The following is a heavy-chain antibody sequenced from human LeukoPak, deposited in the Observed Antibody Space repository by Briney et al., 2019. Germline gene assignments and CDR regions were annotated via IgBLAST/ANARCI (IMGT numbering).Heavy chain of an antibody. J-gene: IGHJ4*02. CDR2: INHSGST. V-gene: IGHV4-34*01. D-gene: IGHD1-26*01. Sequence: SETLSLTCAVYGGSFSGYYWSWIRQPPGKGLKWIGEINHSGSTNYNPSLKSRVTISVDTSKNQFSLKLSSVTAADTAVYHCARATARSGSSQGIIDYWGQRTLVTVSS. CDR1: GGSFSGYY. CDR3: ARATARSGSSQGIIDY.